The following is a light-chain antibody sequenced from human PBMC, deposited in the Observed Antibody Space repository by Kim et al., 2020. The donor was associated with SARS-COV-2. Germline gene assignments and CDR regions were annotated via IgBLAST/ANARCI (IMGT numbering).Light chain of an antibody. CDR3: QQYYSYPRT. Sequence: SASTGDRVTITCRARQGISSYLAWYQQKPGKAPKLLIYAASTLQSGVPSRSSGSGYGTDFTLTISCLQSEDFATYYCQQYYSYPRTFGQGTKLEIK. V-gene: IGKV1-8*01. J-gene: IGKJ2*01. CDR1: QGISSY. CDR2: AAS.